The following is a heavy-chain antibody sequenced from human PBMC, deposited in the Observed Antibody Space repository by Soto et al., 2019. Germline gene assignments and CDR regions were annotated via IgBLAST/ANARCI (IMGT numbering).Heavy chain of an antibody. J-gene: IGHJ5*02. D-gene: IGHD3-10*01. CDR1: GGTFSSYA. V-gene: IGHV1-69*13. CDR2: IIPIFGTA. Sequence: ASVKVSCKASGGTFSSYAISWVRQAPGQGLEWMGGIIPIFGTANYAQKFQGRVTITADESTSTAYMELSSLRSEDTAVYYCARDLGGITMVRGNWFDPWGQGTLVTVSS. CDR3: ARDLGGITMVRGNWFDP.